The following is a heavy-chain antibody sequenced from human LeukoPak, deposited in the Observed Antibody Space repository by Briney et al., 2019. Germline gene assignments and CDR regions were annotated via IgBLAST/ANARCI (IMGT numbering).Heavy chain of an antibody. D-gene: IGHD3-22*01. Sequence: PGGSLRLSCAASGFTFSSYWMHWVRQAPGKGLVWVSRINSDGSSTSYADSVKGRFTISRDNAKNSLYLQMNSLRAEDTAVYYCARGPSYYYDSSGYLDYWGQGTLVTVSS. CDR2: INSDGSST. J-gene: IGHJ4*02. V-gene: IGHV3-74*01. CDR3: ARGPSYYYDSSGYLDY. CDR1: GFTFSSYW.